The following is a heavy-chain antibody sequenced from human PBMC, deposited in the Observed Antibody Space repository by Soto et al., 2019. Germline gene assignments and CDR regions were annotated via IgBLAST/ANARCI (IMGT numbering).Heavy chain of an antibody. Sequence: QVQLVQSGAEVKKPGASVKVSCKASGYTFTRYGLSWVRQAPGQGLEWMGWISAYNGNTNYAQKLQGRVTMTTDTSTSTGYMELRSLRSDDTAVYYCARYTVVTPYYYYGMDVWGHGTTVTVSS. D-gene: IGHD2-21*02. CDR1: GYTFTRYG. V-gene: IGHV1-18*01. CDR2: ISAYNGNT. J-gene: IGHJ6*02. CDR3: ARYTVVTPYYYYGMDV.